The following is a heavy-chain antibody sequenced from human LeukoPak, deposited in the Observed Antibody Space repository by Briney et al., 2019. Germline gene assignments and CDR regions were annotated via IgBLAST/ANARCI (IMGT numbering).Heavy chain of an antibody. D-gene: IGHD5-18*01. CDR1: GGSISSYY. J-gene: IGHJ5*02. Sequence: SETLSLTCTVSGGSISSYYWSWIRQPPGKGLEWIGYIYYSGSTNYNPSLKSRVTISVDTSKNQFSLKLSSVTAADAAVYYCARARFGYSYGPNWFDPWGQGTLVTVSS. V-gene: IGHV4-59*01. CDR3: ARARFGYSYGPNWFDP. CDR2: IYYSGST.